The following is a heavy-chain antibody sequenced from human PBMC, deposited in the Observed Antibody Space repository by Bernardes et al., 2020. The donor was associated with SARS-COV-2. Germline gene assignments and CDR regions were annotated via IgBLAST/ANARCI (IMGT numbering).Heavy chain of an antibody. CDR1: GFTFGVNY. CDR3: ARDPVGAYYFDS. CDR2: IFIGGDA. Sequence: GYLSPSSAASGFTFGVNYMTWVRPPPGKGLEWISVIFIGGDAFYAESVKGRFTISRDNSKNTLYLQMNSLRAKDTAVYYCARDPVGAYYFDSWGQGTLVAVST. V-gene: IGHV3-66*01. J-gene: IGHJ4*02. D-gene: IGHD1-26*01.